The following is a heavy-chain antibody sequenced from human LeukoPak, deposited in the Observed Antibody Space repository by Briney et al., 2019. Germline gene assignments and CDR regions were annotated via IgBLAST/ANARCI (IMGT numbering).Heavy chain of an antibody. CDR2: INSGGLI. J-gene: IGHJ3*02. Sequence: RTGGSLRLSCAASGFSFSSHNMNWVRRAPGKGLEWVSCINSGGLIYYADSVKGRFTVSRDNARNSLYLQMNSLRPEDTAVYYCAREARGALDDAFDIWGQGTLVTVSS. V-gene: IGHV3-21*04. CDR3: AREARGALDDAFDI. D-gene: IGHD6-6*01. CDR1: GFSFSSHN.